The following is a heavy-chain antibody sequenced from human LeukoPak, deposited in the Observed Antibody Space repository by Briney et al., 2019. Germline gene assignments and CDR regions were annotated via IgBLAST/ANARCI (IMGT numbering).Heavy chain of an antibody. CDR1: GYTFTSYY. CDR2: INPSGGST. V-gene: IGHV1-46*01. J-gene: IGHJ3*02. CDR3: ARDIAAAGQAGNAFDI. Sequence: ASVKVSCKASGYTFTSYYMHWVRQAPGQGLEWMGIINPSGGSTSYAQKFQGRVTMTRDTSTSTVYMELSSLRSEDTAVYYCARDIAAAGQAGNAFDIWGQGTMVTASS. D-gene: IGHD6-13*01.